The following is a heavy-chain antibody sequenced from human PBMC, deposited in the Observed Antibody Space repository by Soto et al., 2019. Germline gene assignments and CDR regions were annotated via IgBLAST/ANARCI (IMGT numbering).Heavy chain of an antibody. CDR1: GFSFSDYY. CDR2: ISSSGSTI. J-gene: IGHJ4*02. CDR3: ARDPPVIATTGYYFDY. Sequence: PGGSLRLSCAASGFSFSDYYMSCIRQSPGKGLEWVSYISSSGSTIYYADSVKGRFTISRDNAKNSLYLQMNSLRAEDTAVYYCARDPPVIATTGYYFDYWGQGTLVTVSS. V-gene: IGHV3-11*01. D-gene: IGHD6-13*01.